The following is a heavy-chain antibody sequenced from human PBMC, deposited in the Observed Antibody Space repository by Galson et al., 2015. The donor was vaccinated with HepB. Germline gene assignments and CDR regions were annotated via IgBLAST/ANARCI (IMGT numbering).Heavy chain of an antibody. D-gene: IGHD2-15*01. CDR2: ISGSGGST. J-gene: IGHJ4*02. V-gene: IGHV3-23*01. CDR3: AKASPVVVVAATGPFDY. Sequence: SLRLSCAASGFTFSSYAMSWVRQAPGKGLEWVSAISGSGGSTYYADSVKGRFTISRDNSKNTLYLQMNSLRAEDTAVYYCAKASPVVVVAATGPFDYWGQGTLVTVSS. CDR1: GFTFSSYA.